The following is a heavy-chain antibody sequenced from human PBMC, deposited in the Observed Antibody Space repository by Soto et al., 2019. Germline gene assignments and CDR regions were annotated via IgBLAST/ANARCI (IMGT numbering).Heavy chain of an antibody. V-gene: IGHV3-23*01. Sequence: PGGSLRLSCAASGFASSSYAMSWVRQAPGKGLEWVSVAGPSGSSTFYADSVRGRFTISRDNVENTLYLQMNSLRVADTALYFCARTYYYDSTGYYRTFDYWGQGTLVTVYS. CDR1: GFASSSYA. D-gene: IGHD3-22*01. CDR3: ARTYYYDSTGYYRTFDY. J-gene: IGHJ4*02. CDR2: AGPSGSST.